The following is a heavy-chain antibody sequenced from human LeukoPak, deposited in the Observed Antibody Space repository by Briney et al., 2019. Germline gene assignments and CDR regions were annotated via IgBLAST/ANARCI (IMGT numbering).Heavy chain of an antibody. CDR1: SGSISSYY. CDR2: IYYSGTT. V-gene: IGHV4-59*01. Sequence: SEPLSLTCTVSSGSISSYYWSWLRQPPGKGLEWIGYIYYSGTTNYNPSLKSRVTISVDTSKNQFSLKLSSVTAADTAVYYCARSRYNGNYDLLFDPWGQGTLVTVSS. CDR3: ARSRYNGNYDLLFDP. D-gene: IGHD1-7*01. J-gene: IGHJ5*02.